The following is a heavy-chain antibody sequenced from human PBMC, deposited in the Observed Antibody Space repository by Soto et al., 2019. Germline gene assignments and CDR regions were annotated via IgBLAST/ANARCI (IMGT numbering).Heavy chain of an antibody. CDR1: GFIFGSYG. Sequence: QVQLVESGGGVVQPGWSLRLSCVASGFIFGSYGMHWVRQAPGKGLEWVAGISYDGTNKYYPDSVKGRFTISRDNSKNTLFRQMNSLRAEDTAVYYCAQVPSYAVTPPVDYWGQGTLVTVSS. CDR3: AQVPSYAVTPPVDY. J-gene: IGHJ4*02. V-gene: IGHV3-30*18. CDR2: ISYDGTNK. D-gene: IGHD4-17*01.